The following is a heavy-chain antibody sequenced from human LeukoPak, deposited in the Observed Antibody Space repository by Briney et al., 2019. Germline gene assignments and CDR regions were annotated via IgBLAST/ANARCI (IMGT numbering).Heavy chain of an antibody. CDR3: ARGRWKVGAPYYFDY. D-gene: IGHD1-26*01. CDR2: IYYSGST. CDR1: GGSISSSSYY. J-gene: IGHJ4*02. Sequence: SETLSLTCTVSGGSISSSSYYWGWIRQPPGKGLEWIGSIYYSGSTNYNPSLKSRVTISVDTSKNQFSLKLSSVTAADTAVYYCARGRWKVGAPYYFDYWGQGTLVTVSS. V-gene: IGHV4-39*07.